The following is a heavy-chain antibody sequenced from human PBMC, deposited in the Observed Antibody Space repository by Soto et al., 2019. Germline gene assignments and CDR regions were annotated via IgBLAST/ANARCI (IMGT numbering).Heavy chain of an antibody. CDR1: GGSISSSNW. V-gene: IGHV4-4*02. J-gene: IGHJ3*02. CDR2: IYHSGST. CDR3: ARGTVSNMITFGGVIGRRSFDI. D-gene: IGHD3-16*02. Sequence: SETLSLTCAVSGGSISSSNWWRWVRQPPGKGLEWIGEIYHSGSTNYNPSLKSRVTISVDKSKNQFSLKLSSVTAADTAVYYCARGTVSNMITFGGVIGRRSFDIWGQGTMVTVSS.